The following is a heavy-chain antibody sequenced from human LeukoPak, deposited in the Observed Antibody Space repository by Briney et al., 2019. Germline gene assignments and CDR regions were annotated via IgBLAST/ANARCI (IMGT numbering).Heavy chain of an antibody. J-gene: IGHJ4*02. CDR1: GGSISSSSYY. CDR2: IYYSGST. Sequence: SETLSLTCTVSGGSISSSSYYWGWIRQPPGKGLEWIGSIYYSGSTYYNPSLKSRVTISVDTSKNQFSLKLSSVTAADTAVYYCASFSYCSSTSCYPFPFDYWGQGTLVTVSS. D-gene: IGHD2-2*01. V-gene: IGHV4-39*01. CDR3: ASFSYCSSTSCYPFPFDY.